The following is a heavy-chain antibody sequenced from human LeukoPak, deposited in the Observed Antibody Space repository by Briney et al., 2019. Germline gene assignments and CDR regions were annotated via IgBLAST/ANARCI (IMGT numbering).Heavy chain of an antibody. CDR3: ARDRGLRATAGTRIDF. CDR1: GYTFTTYG. J-gene: IGHJ4*02. D-gene: IGHD6-13*01. CDR2: ISPDKGNT. V-gene: IGHV1-18*01. Sequence: ASVKVSCKSSGYTFTTYGISWLRQAPGQGLEWMGWISPDKGNTDYAQKFQGRVTLTTDTSTSTAYMELRSLRSDDTALYYCARDRGLRATAGTRIDFWGQGTLVTVSS.